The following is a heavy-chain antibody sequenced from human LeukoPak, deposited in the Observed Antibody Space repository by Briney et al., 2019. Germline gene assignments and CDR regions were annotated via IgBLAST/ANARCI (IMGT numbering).Heavy chain of an antibody. V-gene: IGHV5-51*01. Sequence: HGESLNISCKGSGYSFTSYSIGWVRQMPGKGLEWMGIIYPGDSDTRYSPSFQGQVTISADKSISTAYLQWSSLKASDTAMYYCATTPNDYGDYAGESDAFDIWGQGTMVTVSS. CDR1: GYSFTSYS. CDR3: ATTPNDYGDYAGESDAFDI. D-gene: IGHD4-17*01. CDR2: IYPGDSDT. J-gene: IGHJ3*02.